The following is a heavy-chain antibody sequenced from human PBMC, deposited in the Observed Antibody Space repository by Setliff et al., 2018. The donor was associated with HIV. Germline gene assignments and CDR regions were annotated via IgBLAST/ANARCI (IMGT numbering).Heavy chain of an antibody. V-gene: IGHV4-38-2*01. CDR3: ARVETTVTSRLDY. D-gene: IGHD4-17*01. Sequence: PSETLSLTCAVSGFSIGSGFFWGWVRQPPGKGLEWIGSIYQSGTTYYNPALKSRVTISVDTSKNQFSLRLTSVTAADTAVYFCARVETTVTSRLDYWGQGTLVTVAS. J-gene: IGHJ4*02. CDR1: GFSIGSGFF. CDR2: IYQSGTT.